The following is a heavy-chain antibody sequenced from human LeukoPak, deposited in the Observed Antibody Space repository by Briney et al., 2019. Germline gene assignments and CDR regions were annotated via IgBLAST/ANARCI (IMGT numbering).Heavy chain of an antibody. CDR1: GFTVSSNY. CDR3: ARDIGDYSFDY. D-gene: IGHD4-17*01. J-gene: IGHJ4*02. CDR2: IYSGGST. Sequence: GGSLRLSCAASGFTVSSNYMSWVRQAPGKGLEWVSVIYSGGSTYYADSVKGRFTITRDNSKNTLYLQMNSLRAEDTAVYYCARDIGDYSFDYWGQGTLVTVSS. V-gene: IGHV3-53*01.